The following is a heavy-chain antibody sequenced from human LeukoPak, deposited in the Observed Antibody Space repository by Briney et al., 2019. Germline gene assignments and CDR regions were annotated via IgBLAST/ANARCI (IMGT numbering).Heavy chain of an antibody. V-gene: IGHV3-48*04. Sequence: PGGSLRLSCVASGFTFSAYTMNWVRQAPGKGLEWVSYISSSGSTIYYADSVKGRFTISRDNARNSLYLQMNSLRAEDTAVYYCASEWELLFWGQGTLVTVSS. CDR2: ISSSGSTI. J-gene: IGHJ4*02. CDR1: GFTFSAYT. CDR3: ASEWELLF. D-gene: IGHD1-26*01.